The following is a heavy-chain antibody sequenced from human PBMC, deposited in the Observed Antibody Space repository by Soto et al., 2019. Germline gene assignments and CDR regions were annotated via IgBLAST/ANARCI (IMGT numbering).Heavy chain of an antibody. V-gene: IGHV3-30*04. Sequence: GGALRLSCADSGVIFKNYALNWVRQAPGKGLEWVASITRDGYNKYYADSVKGRFTISRDNSRDTLSLQMTALRTEDSSIYYCTKSSGGSSSVGMDYWGQGTRVTVSS. D-gene: IGHD6-6*01. CDR3: TKSSGGSSSVGMDY. CDR1: GVIFKNYA. J-gene: IGHJ4*02. CDR2: ITRDGYNK.